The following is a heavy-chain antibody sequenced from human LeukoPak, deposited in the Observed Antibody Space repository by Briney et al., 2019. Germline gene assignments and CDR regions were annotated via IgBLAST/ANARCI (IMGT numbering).Heavy chain of an antibody. Sequence: SETLSLTCAASRGTFSNYYLSWVRQPPGKGLEWIAYIYYDGSTNYNPSLQSRITISVDTSKNHFSLKLSSVTAADTAVYYCTRLRADGYNDFWGQGTLVTVSS. CDR3: TRLRADGYNDF. D-gene: IGHD5-24*01. J-gene: IGHJ4*02. CDR2: IYYDGST. V-gene: IGHV4-59*08. CDR1: RGTFSNYY.